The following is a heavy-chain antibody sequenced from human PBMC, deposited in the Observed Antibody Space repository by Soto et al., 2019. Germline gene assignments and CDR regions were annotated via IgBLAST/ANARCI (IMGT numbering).Heavy chain of an antibody. CDR1: GFSLNTRGVG. CDR3: AQKGGGDRILDY. D-gene: IGHD3-16*01. CDR2: IYWDDYK. V-gene: IGHV2-5*02. J-gene: IGHJ4*02. Sequence: QITLKESGPTLVKPTQTLTLTCTFSGFSLNTRGVGVGWIRQPPGKALEWIALIYWDDYKHYSPSLNSRLTLPTDPSKTQVVLTITNMDPVDTATYFWAQKGGGDRILDYWGQGTVVTVSS.